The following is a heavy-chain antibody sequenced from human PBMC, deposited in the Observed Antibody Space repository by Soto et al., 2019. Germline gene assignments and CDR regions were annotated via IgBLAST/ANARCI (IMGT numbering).Heavy chain of an antibody. D-gene: IGHD1-26*01. CDR1: GYSFTSYG. Sequence: QVQLVQSGAEVKKPGASVKVSCKASGYSFTSYGISWVRQAPGQGLEWMGWISAYNGNRKYAQKFQGRGTMTTDTSTSTASMELRSLRSDDTAVYYCARDLGGVPDYWGQGTLVTVSS. CDR2: ISAYNGNR. V-gene: IGHV1-18*01. CDR3: ARDLGGVPDY. J-gene: IGHJ4*02.